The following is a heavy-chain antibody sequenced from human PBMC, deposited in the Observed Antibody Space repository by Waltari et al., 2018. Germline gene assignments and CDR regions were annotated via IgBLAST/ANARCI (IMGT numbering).Heavy chain of an antibody. CDR2: ADGSGHACT. CDR3: AKGLCSGSWYMGY. D-gene: IGHD6-13*01. CDR1: GITFSTYA. J-gene: IGHJ4*02. V-gene: IGHV3-23*01. Sequence: EVQLLESGGGLVQPGGSLRLSCAASGITFSTYAMTWVRQAPGKGLEWVSLIAAADGSGHACTFYAESVKGRFSISRDNSENTIDLEMSSLRAEDTAVYYCAKGLCSGSWYMGYWGQGTLVTVSS.